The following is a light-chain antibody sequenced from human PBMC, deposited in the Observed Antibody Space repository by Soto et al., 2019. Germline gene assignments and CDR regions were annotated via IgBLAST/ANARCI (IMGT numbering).Light chain of an antibody. Sequence: SYELTQPPSVSVSPGQTASITCSGDKLGDKYTCWYQQKPGQSPVLVIYQHSQRPSGIPERFSGSNSGNTATLTISGTQAKDEADYYCQAWDSSTDVVFGGGTKVTVL. J-gene: IGLJ2*01. V-gene: IGLV3-1*01. CDR3: QAWDSSTDVV. CDR1: KLGDKY. CDR2: QHS.